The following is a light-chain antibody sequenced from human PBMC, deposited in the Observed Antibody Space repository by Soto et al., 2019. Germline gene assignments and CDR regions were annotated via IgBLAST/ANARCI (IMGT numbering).Light chain of an antibody. V-gene: IGLV2-14*01. CDR1: SSDVGGYNY. Sequence: QSALTQPASVSGSPGQSITISCTGTSSDVGGYNYVSWYQQHPGTAPKLMIYDVSNRPSGVSNRFSGSKSGNTASLTSSGLQAEDEADYYCSSYTSSSTLVVFGGGTKLTVL. CDR2: DVS. CDR3: SSYTSSSTLVV. J-gene: IGLJ2*01.